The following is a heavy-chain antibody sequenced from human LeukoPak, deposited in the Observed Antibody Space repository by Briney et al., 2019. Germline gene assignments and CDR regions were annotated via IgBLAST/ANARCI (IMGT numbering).Heavy chain of an antibody. CDR2: ISSSGSTV. CDR3: AKPIVVVPAATPFDY. V-gene: IGHV3-11*01. Sequence: PGGSLRLSCAASGFTFSDYYMSWIRQAPGKGLEWVSYISSSGSTVYYADSVKGRFTISRDNAKNSLYLQMNSLRAEDTAVYYCAKPIVVVPAATPFDYWGRGTLVTVSS. J-gene: IGHJ4*02. CDR1: GFTFSDYY. D-gene: IGHD2-2*02.